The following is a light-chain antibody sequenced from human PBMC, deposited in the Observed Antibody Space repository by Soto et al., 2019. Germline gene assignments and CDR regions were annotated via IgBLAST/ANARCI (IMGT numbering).Light chain of an antibody. J-gene: IGLJ1*01. V-gene: IGLV1-44*01. CDR1: SSNIGSNT. Sequence: QTVLTQPPPASATPGQRRTIACSGSSSNIGSNTVNWYQQLPGTAPKLLIYSNNQRPSGVPDRFSGSKSGTSASLAISGLQSEDEADYYCAAWDDSLNGPYVFGTGTKVTVL. CDR2: SNN. CDR3: AAWDDSLNGPYV.